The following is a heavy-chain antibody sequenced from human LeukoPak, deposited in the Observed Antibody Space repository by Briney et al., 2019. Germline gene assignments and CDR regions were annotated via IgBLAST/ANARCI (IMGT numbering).Heavy chain of an antibody. CDR2: INPSGGST. CDR3: VWVPQPGARDWFAP. D-gene: IGHD1-14*01. Sequence: ASVKVSCKASGYTFTSYYMHWVRQAPGQGLEWMGIINPSGGSTSYAQKFQGRVTMTRDTSTSTVYMELSSLRSEDTAVYYCVWVPQPGARDWFAPWGQGTWSPSPQ. CDR1: GYTFTSYY. V-gene: IGHV1-46*01. J-gene: IGHJ5*02.